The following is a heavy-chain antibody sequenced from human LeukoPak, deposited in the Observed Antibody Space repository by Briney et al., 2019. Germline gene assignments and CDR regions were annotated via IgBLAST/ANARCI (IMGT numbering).Heavy chain of an antibody. Sequence: GGSLRLSCAASGFTFSSYWMSWVRQAPGKGLEWVSNIKQDGSEKYYVDSVKGRFTISTDNAKNSLYLQMNSLRAEDTAVYYCARDPYDILTDTNWFDPWGQGTLVTVSS. D-gene: IGHD3-9*01. CDR3: ARDPYDILTDTNWFDP. J-gene: IGHJ5*02. CDR2: IKQDGSEK. CDR1: GFTFSSYW. V-gene: IGHV3-7*01.